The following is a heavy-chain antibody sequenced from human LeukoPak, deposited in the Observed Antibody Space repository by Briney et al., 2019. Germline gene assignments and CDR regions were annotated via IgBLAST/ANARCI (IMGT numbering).Heavy chain of an antibody. D-gene: IGHD6-19*01. CDR2: IYYSGST. CDR3: ARSDSSGWYVGAFDI. CDR1: GGSISSYY. Sequence: SETLSLTCTVSGGSISSYYWSWIRQPPGKGLEWIGYIYYSGSTNYNPSLKSRVTISVDTSKNQFSLKLSSVTAADTAVYYCARSDSSGWYVGAFDIWGQGTMVTVSS. V-gene: IGHV4-59*01. J-gene: IGHJ3*02.